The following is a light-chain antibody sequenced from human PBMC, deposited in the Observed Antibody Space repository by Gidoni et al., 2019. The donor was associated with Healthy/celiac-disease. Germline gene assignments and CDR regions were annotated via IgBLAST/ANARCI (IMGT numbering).Light chain of an antibody. CDR2: DAS. CDR1: QSISSW. CDR3: QQYNSYPYT. V-gene: IGKV1-5*01. J-gene: IGKJ2*01. Sequence: GDRVTITCRASQSISSWLAWYQQKPGKAPKLLIYDASSLESGGPSRFSGSGSGTEFTLTISSLQPDDFATYYCQQYNSYPYTFGQGTKLEIK.